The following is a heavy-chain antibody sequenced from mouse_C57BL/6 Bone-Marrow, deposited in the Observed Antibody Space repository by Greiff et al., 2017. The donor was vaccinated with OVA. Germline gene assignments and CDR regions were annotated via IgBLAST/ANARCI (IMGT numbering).Heavy chain of an antibody. J-gene: IGHJ2*01. CDR2: IYPRSGNT. Sequence: VQLQQSGAELAKPGASVKLSCKASGYTFTSYGISWVKQRTGQGLEWIGEIYPRSGNTYYNEKFKGKATLTADKSSSTAYMELRSLTSEDSAVYFCARNHYYYGSSYFDYWGQGTTLTVSS. V-gene: IGHV1-81*01. CDR1: GYTFTSYG. D-gene: IGHD1-1*01. CDR3: ARNHYYYGSSYFDY.